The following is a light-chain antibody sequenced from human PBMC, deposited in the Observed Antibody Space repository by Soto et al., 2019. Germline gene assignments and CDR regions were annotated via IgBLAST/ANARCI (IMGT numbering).Light chain of an antibody. V-gene: IGKV3-15*01. CDR1: QSVSSN. J-gene: IGKJ2*01. CDR2: GAS. Sequence: EIVMTQSPATLSLSPGESATLSCRASQSVSSNLAWYQQKPGQAPRLLIYGASTRATGIQARFSGSGSGTEFTLTIRSLQSEDFAVYYCKHYNYWPYIFGQGT. CDR3: KHYNYWPYI.